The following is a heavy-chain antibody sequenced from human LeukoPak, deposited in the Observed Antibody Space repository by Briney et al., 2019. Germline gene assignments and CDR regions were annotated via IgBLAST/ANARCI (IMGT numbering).Heavy chain of an antibody. CDR2: INPRGGI. V-gene: IGHV4-4*07. J-gene: IGHJ3*02. D-gene: IGHD4-11*01. CDR3: ARSDYRTDPTYDAFDI. Sequence: PSETLSLTCTVSGASMSSYYWSWIRQPAGRALEWVGRINPRGGINYNPSFKSRLSMSLDTSKSQFSLNLSSVTAADTAVYYCARSDYRTDPTYDAFDIWGQGTMVTVSS. CDR1: GASMSSYY.